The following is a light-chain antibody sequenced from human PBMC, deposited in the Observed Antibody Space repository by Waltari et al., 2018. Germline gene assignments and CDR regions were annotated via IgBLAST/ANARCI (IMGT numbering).Light chain of an antibody. V-gene: IGLV2-23*02. Sequence: QSALTQPASVSGSPGQSITISCTGTNTDIGSYNLVSWYQQHPGKAPKVIIFEVNKRPPGVSNRFSGSKSGNTASLTVSGLHPEDEADYYCCSYAGTPRVVFGEGTKLTVL. CDR1: NTDIGSYNL. CDR3: CSYAGTPRVV. CDR2: EVN. J-gene: IGLJ2*01.